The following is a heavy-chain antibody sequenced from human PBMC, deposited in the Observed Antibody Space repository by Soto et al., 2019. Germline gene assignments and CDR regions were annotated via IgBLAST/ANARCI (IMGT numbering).Heavy chain of an antibody. Sequence: QVPLVQSGAEVKKPGASVKVSCKASGYTFTSYAMHWVRQAPGQRLEWMGWINAGNGNTKYSQKFQGRVTITRDTSASTAYMELSSLRSEDTAVYYCAVVPAALQGFDPWGQGTLVTVSS. J-gene: IGHJ5*02. CDR3: AVVPAALQGFDP. CDR1: GYTFTSYA. CDR2: INAGNGNT. V-gene: IGHV1-3*01. D-gene: IGHD2-2*01.